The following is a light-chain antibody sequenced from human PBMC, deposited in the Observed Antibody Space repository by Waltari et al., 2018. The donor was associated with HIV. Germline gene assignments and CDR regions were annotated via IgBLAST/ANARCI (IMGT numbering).Light chain of an antibody. CDR1: SRDIGDYNY. Sequence: QSALTQPSSVSGSPGQSVTISCTGTSRDIGDYNYVSWYQPPPGKAPKLIIYEVSNRPSGVSDRFSGSKSGNTASLTIFGLQAEDEADYYCSSYASSSTLYVFGAGTKLTVL. V-gene: IGLV2-14*01. CDR2: EVS. CDR3: SSYASSSTLYV. J-gene: IGLJ1*01.